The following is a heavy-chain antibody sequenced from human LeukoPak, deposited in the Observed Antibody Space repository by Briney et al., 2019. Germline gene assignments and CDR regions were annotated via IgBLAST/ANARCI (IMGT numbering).Heavy chain of an antibody. CDR2: IIIISSYI. J-gene: IGHJ3*02. V-gene: IGHV3-21*01. Sequence: PGGSLRLSCAASGFTFSSYSMNWVRQVPGKGLGWAPPIIIISSYIYYADSVKGRFTISRDNAKDSLFLQMNSLRAEDAAVYYCARVRRRGYSYDGPDAFDIWGQGTMVTVSS. CDR3: ARVRRRGYSYDGPDAFDI. CDR1: GFTFSSYS. D-gene: IGHD5-18*01.